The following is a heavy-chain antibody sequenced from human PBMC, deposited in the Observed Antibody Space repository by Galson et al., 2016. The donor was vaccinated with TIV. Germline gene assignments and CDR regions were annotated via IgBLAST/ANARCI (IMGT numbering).Heavy chain of an antibody. Sequence: SLRLSCAASGYTFSSCGMHWVRQAPGKGLEWVAVIWYAGSIKYNEDSVKGRFTISRDKSKNTLYLAMSSLRAEDTAVYYCARIIVSYGMDVWGQGTTVTVSS. CDR2: IWYAGSIK. CDR1: GYTFSSCG. V-gene: IGHV3-33*01. J-gene: IGHJ6*02. D-gene: IGHD2/OR15-2a*01. CDR3: ARIIVSYGMDV.